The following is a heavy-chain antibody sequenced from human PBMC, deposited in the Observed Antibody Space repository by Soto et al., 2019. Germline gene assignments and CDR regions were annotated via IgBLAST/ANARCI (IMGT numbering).Heavy chain of an antibody. Sequence: SETLSLTCTFSGGSISTYYWIWIRQPPGKGLDLIGYIYYSGSTNYNPSLKSRVSISVDTSKNQFSLKLSSVTAADTAWYYCARDRLANWFDPWGQGTMVTVSS. CDR3: ARDRLANWFDP. CDR1: GGSISTYY. D-gene: IGHD3-9*01. V-gene: IGHV4-59*01. CDR2: IYYSGST. J-gene: IGHJ5*02.